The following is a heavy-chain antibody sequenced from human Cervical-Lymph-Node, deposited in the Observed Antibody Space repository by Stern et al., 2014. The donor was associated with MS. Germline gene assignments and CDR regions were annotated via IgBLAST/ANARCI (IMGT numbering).Heavy chain of an antibody. D-gene: IGHD1-26*01. V-gene: IGHV3-74*02. J-gene: IGHJ4*02. CDR2: INSDGTGT. CDR3: TRGGLVGASPFDF. CDR1: GFTFSNYW. Sequence: EVQLVESGGGLVQPGGSLRLSCAASGFTFSNYWIHWVRQAPGKGLVWVARINSDGTGTSYADSGKGRFTISRNNAKNTLYLQMDSLRVDDTAVYYCTRGGLVGASPFDFWGQGTLVTVSP.